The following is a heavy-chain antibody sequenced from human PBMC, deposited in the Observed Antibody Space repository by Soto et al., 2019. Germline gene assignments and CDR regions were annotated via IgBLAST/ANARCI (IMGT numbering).Heavy chain of an antibody. CDR2: ISSTSSHI. CDR3: ARVPAADGYYGRDV. J-gene: IGHJ6*02. CDR1: EFSFSTYN. V-gene: IGHV3-21*01. D-gene: IGHD6-13*01. Sequence: GGSLRLSCVASEFSFSTYNMNWVRQAPGKGLEWVSFISSTSSHIHYADSVKGRFTISRDNAKSSLYLQMNSLRAEDTAVYYCARVPAADGYYGRDVWGQGTTVTVSS.